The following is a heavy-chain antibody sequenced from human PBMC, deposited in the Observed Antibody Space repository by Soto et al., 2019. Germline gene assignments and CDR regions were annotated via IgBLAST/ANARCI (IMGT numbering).Heavy chain of an antibody. CDR1: GYTFTAYW. CDR2: IYPGDSDT. V-gene: IGHV5-51*01. J-gene: IGHJ6*02. Sequence: PGEPLKISCNTSGYTFTAYWIAWVRQMPGKGLECMGVIYPGDSDTRYSPSFQGQVTISADKSISTAYLQWSSLKASDTAMYYCARYADYGSSSSRLYYYYGMDVWGQGTTVTVSS. CDR3: ARYADYGSSSSRLYYYYGMDV. D-gene: IGHD6-6*01.